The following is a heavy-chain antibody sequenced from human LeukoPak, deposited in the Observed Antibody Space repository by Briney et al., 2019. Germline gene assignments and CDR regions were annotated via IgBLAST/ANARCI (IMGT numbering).Heavy chain of an antibody. Sequence: PGGSLRLSCAASGFTFSNCWMSWVRQVSGKGLEWVANMKQDGSEKYYVDSVKGRFTISRDNAKKSLYLQMNSLRAEDTAVYYCAREWGDSGDHFDYWGQGTLVTVSS. V-gene: IGHV3-7*01. J-gene: IGHJ4*02. CDR2: MKQDGSEK. CDR1: GFTFSNCW. D-gene: IGHD2-21*01. CDR3: AREWGDSGDHFDY.